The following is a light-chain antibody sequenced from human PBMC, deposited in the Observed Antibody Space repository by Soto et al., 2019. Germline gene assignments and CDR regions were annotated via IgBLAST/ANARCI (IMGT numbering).Light chain of an antibody. CDR2: GAS. V-gene: IGKV3-20*01. J-gene: IGKJ1*01. Sequence: EIVLTQSPGTLSLSPGERATLSCRASQSVSSSYLAWYQQNRGQAPRLLIYGASSRAPGIPDRFGGSGSGTDFTHTISRLEPEDFAVYYCQQYGSSRWTFGQGTKVEIK. CDR1: QSVSSSY. CDR3: QQYGSSRWT.